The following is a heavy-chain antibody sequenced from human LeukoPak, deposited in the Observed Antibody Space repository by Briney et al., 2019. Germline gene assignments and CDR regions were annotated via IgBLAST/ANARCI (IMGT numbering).Heavy chain of an antibody. J-gene: IGHJ6*03. CDR1: GGSFSGYY. Sequence: ASETLSLTCAVYGGSFSGYYWSWIRQPPRKGLEWIGAINHSGSTNYNPSLKSRATISVDTSKNQFSLKLGSVTAADTAVYYCARGGGLIFFGGGAYYYYMDVWGKGTTVAVSS. V-gene: IGHV4-34*01. D-gene: IGHD3-16*01. CDR3: ARGGGLIFFGGGAYYYYMDV. CDR2: INHSGST.